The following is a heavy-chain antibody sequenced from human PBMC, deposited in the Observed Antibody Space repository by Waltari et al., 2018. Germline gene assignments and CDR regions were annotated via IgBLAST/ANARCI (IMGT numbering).Heavy chain of an antibody. V-gene: IGHV4-4*02. Sequence: QVQLQESGPGLVKPSGTLSLTCAVSGGSISSSNWWSWVRQPPGKGLEWIGEIYHSGSTNYNPSLTSRVTRALDKSKNQFSLKLSSVTAADTAVYYCARLKGEVVVAATRAYYYYGMDVWGQGTTVTVSS. D-gene: IGHD2-15*01. CDR1: GGSISSSNW. J-gene: IGHJ6*02. CDR2: IYHSGST. CDR3: ARLKGEVVVAATRAYYYYGMDV.